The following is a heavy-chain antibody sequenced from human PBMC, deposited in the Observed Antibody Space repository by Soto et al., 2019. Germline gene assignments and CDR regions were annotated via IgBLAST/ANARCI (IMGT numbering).Heavy chain of an antibody. Sequence: AAVKVSCKASGYTFTSYYMHWVRQAPGQGLEWMGIINPSGGSTSYAQKFQGRVAMTRDTSTSTVYMELSSLRSEDTAIYYCAREIGARAHRPFFDLWGQGTLVTVSS. D-gene: IGHD1-26*01. CDR2: INPSGGST. V-gene: IGHV1-46*01. J-gene: IGHJ4*02. CDR1: GYTFTSYY. CDR3: AREIGARAHRPFFDL.